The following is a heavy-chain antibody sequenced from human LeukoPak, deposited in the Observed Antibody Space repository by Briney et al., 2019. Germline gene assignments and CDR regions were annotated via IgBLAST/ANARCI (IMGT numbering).Heavy chain of an antibody. V-gene: IGHV3-7*01. J-gene: IGHJ4*02. CDR1: GFPFSGYW. D-gene: IGHD2-2*01. Sequence: GGSLRLSCAASGFPFSGYWMDWVRQAPGKGLEWVANIKQDGSEKYYVDSVKGRFTISRDNAKNSLYLQMNSLRAEDTAVYYCARCGRGDIVVGFGGQGTLVTVSS. CDR2: IKQDGSEK. CDR3: ARCGRGDIVVGF.